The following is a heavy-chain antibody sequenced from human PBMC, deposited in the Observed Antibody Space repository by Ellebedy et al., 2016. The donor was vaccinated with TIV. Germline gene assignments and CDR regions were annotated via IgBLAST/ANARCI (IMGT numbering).Heavy chain of an antibody. CDR2: IRPRDSDT. CDR3: ARPYCSGGSCYRDALDI. CDR1: GYSFTNYW. D-gene: IGHD2-15*01. V-gene: IGHV5-51*01. Sequence: GESLKISCKGSGYSFTNYWIGWVRQMPGKGLEWMGLIRPRDSDTRYSPSFQGQVTISADKSISTAYLPWISLKASDTAVYYCARPYCSGGSCYRDALDIWGQGTVVTVSS. J-gene: IGHJ3*02.